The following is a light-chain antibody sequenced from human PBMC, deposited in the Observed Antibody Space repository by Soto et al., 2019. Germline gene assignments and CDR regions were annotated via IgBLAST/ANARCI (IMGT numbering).Light chain of an antibody. Sequence: DIQMTQSPSSLSASLGDRVTSTCRASQSISNFLNWVQHKPGNAPKVLISAASTLQSGVPPRFSGSESGTDFTLTISSLQPEDSASYYCQQYYNSVLTFGGGTKVDIK. CDR2: AAS. CDR1: QSISNF. CDR3: QQYYNSVLT. J-gene: IGKJ4*01. V-gene: IGKV1-39*01.